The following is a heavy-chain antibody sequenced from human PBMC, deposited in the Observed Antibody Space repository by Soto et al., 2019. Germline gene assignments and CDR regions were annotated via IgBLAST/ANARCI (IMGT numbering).Heavy chain of an antibody. D-gene: IGHD3-10*01. Sequence: LETLSLTCSVSGGSIRSYHWSWIRQPPGMGLEWIGYIYYSGTTKYSPSLQSRATLSVDRSKNQFSLKLTSLTAADTAIYYCARVPGRGGMDVWGQGTTVTVSS. CDR2: IYYSGTT. CDR1: GGSIRSYH. J-gene: IGHJ6*02. CDR3: ARVPGRGGMDV. V-gene: IGHV4-59*01.